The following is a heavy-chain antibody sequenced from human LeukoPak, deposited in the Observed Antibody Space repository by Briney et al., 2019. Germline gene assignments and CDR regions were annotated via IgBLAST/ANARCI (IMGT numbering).Heavy chain of an antibody. CDR2: IIPYFGTS. J-gene: IGHJ4*02. Sequence: SVKVSCKASGVTFSRLVVSWVRQAPGQGLEWMGQIIPYFGTSNYAQAFQGRVTLTADEATNTAYMELNRLRSDDTAVYYCTRDAGDYGGSGSYPDYWGQGTLVTVSS. V-gene: IGHV1-69*13. CDR3: TRDAGDYGGSGSYPDY. D-gene: IGHD3-10*01. CDR1: GVTFSRLV.